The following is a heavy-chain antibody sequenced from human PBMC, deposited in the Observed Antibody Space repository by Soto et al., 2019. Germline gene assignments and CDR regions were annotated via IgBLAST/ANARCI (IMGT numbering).Heavy chain of an antibody. CDR3: THIRRGGSGVYCAFDI. CDR2: IYWHYDK. Sequence: QITLKESGRTLWKPTQTLTLTCTFSGFSLSTTGVGVGWIRQPPGKALEWLALIYWHYDKRFRQSLTSKLTFIKDPSKTQVVLTMTGMDPVNTATYYCTHIRRGGSGVYCAFDICGQGTVVTVAS. J-gene: IGHJ3*02. D-gene: IGHD4-17*01. CDR1: GFSLSTTGVG. V-gene: IGHV2-5*01.